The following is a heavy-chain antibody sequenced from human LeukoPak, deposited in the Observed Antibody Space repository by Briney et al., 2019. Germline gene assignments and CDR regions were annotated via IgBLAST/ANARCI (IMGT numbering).Heavy chain of an antibody. J-gene: IGHJ4*02. CDR2: IKQDGSEK. D-gene: IGHD2-2*01. Sequence: GGSLRLSCVDSGFTFRSYWMSWVRQAPGKGLEWVANIKQDGSEKYYVDSVKGRFTISRDNAKNSLYLQMNSLRAEDTAVYYCARDYEAGCTSTTCYDRFDYWGQGTLVTVSS. CDR3: ARDYEAGCTSTTCYDRFDY. CDR1: GFTFRSYW. V-gene: IGHV3-7*01.